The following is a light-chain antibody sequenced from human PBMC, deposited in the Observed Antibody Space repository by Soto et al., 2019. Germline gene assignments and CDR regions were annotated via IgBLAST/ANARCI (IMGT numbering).Light chain of an antibody. CDR3: SSFTTSTTYV. V-gene: IGLV2-14*01. CDR1: SSDVGCYNS. Sequence: QSALTQPASVSGSPGQSIAISCTGTSSDVGCYNSVSWYQQYPGKAPKLMIYDVNNRPSGISDRFSGSKSGNTASLTISGLQAEDEADYYCSSFTTSTTYVFGTGTKLTVL. CDR2: DVN. J-gene: IGLJ1*01.